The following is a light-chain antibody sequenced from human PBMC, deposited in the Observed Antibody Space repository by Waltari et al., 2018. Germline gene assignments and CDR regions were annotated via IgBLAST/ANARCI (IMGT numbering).Light chain of an antibody. Sequence: EIVMTQSPATLSVSPGERATLSCRASQSVRNNLVWYQQKPGQAPRLLISGASTMVTGIPARFSGSVSGTEFTLTISSLQSEDFAVYYCQQYNNWPPWTFGQGTKVEIK. CDR1: QSVRNN. CDR2: GAS. CDR3: QQYNNWPPWT. J-gene: IGKJ1*01. V-gene: IGKV3-15*01.